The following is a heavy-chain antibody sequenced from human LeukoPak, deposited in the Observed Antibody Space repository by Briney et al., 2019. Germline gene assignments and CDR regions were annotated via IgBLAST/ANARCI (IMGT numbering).Heavy chain of an antibody. J-gene: IGHJ4*02. D-gene: IGHD5-18*01. CDR2: IWYDGSNK. Sequence: GGSLRLSCAASGFTFSTYAMHWVRQAPGKGLEWVAVIWYDGSNKYYADSVKGRFTISRDNSKNTLFLQMNSLRAEDTAVYYCARDQLEQLCLLFDYWGQGTLVTVSS. V-gene: IGHV3-33*01. CDR3: ARDQLEQLCLLFDY. CDR1: GFTFSTYA.